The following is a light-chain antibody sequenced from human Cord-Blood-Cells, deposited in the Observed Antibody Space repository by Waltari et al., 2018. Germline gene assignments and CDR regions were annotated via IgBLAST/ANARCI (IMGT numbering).Light chain of an antibody. J-gene: IGLJ2*01. Sequence: QSVLTQPPSASGTPGPRATISCSGSSPNIGSNTVNWYQQLPGTAPKLLIYSNNHRPSGVPDRFSGSKSGTSASLAISGLQSEDEADYYCAAWDDSLNGVVFGGGTKLTVL. CDR1: SPNIGSNT. CDR2: SNN. V-gene: IGLV1-44*01. CDR3: AAWDDSLNGVV.